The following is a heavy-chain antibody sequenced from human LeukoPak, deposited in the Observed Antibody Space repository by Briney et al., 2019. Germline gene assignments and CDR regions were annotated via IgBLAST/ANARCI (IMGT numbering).Heavy chain of an antibody. CDR3: ARSVVVPAAMPYYYYHYGMDV. CDR2: IIPIFGTA. V-gene: IGHV1-69*13. CDR1: GGTFSSYA. J-gene: IGHJ6*02. Sequence: ASVKVSCKASGGTFSSYAISWVRQAPGQGLEWMGGIIPIFGTANYAQKFQGRVTITADESTSTAYMELSSLRSEDTAVYYCARSVVVPAAMPYYYYHYGMDVWGQGTTVTVSS. D-gene: IGHD2-2*01.